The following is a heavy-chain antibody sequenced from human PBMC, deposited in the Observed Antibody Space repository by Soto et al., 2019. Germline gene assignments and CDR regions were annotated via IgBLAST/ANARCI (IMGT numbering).Heavy chain of an antibody. D-gene: IGHD4-17*01. V-gene: IGHV4-39*01. CDR3: ASSYGGNSFYYYGMDV. CDR2: IYYSGST. CDR1: GGSISSSSYY. Sequence: SETLSLTCTVSGGSISSSSYYWGWIRQPPGKGLEWIGSIYYSGSTYYNPSPKSRVTISVDTSKNQFSLKLSSVTAADTAVYYCASSYGGNSFYYYGMDVWGQGTTVT. J-gene: IGHJ6*02.